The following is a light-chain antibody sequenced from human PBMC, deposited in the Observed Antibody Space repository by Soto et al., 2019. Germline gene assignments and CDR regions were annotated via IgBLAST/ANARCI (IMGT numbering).Light chain of an antibody. CDR3: SSYAGSNNLV. CDR2: EVS. CDR1: SSDVGGYNY. J-gene: IGLJ2*01. V-gene: IGLV2-8*01. Sequence: QSALTQPPSASGSPGQSVTISCTGTSSDVGGYNYVSWYQQHPGKAPKLMIYEVSKRPSGVPDRFSGSKSGNTASLTVSGLQADDEADYYCSSYAGSNNLVFGGGNKLADL.